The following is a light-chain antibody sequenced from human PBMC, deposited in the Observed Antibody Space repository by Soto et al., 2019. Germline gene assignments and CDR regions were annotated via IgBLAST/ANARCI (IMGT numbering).Light chain of an antibody. J-gene: IGKJ5*01. Sequence: EIVLTQSPATLSLSPGERANLSCRASQSVSSYLAWYQQKPGQAPRLLIYDASNRATGIPARFSGSGSGTDFTLTISSLEPEDFAVYYCQQRSNWPPDTFGQGTRLEIK. CDR2: DAS. CDR1: QSVSSY. CDR3: QQRSNWPPDT. V-gene: IGKV3-11*01.